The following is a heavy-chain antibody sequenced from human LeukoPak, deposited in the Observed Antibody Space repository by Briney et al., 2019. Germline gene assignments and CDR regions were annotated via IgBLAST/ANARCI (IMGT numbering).Heavy chain of an antibody. CDR2: FDPEDGET. J-gene: IGHJ5*02. V-gene: IGHV1-24*01. Sequence: ASVKVSCKVSGYTLTELSIHWVRQAPGKGLEWMGGFDPEDGETIYAQKFQGRVTMTEDTSTDTAYMELSSLRSEDTAVYYCATEQGLRVGARINWFDPWGQGTLVTVSS. CDR3: ATEQGLRVGARINWFDP. CDR1: GYTLTELS. D-gene: IGHD1-26*01.